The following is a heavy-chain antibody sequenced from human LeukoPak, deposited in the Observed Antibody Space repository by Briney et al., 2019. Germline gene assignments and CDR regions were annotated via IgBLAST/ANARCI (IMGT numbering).Heavy chain of an antibody. Sequence: SETLSLTCAVYGGSSSGYYWSWIRQPPGKGLEWIGEINHSGSTNYNPSLKSRVIISVDKSKNQFSLKVYSVTAADTAVYYCARREGELRYFDWLTPRDWGQGTLVTVSS. V-gene: IGHV4-34*01. D-gene: IGHD3-9*01. CDR1: GGSSSGYY. J-gene: IGHJ4*02. CDR3: ARREGELRYFDWLTPRD. CDR2: INHSGST.